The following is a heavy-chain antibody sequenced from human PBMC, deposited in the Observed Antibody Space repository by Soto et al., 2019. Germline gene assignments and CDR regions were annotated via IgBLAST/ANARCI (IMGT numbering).Heavy chain of an antibody. J-gene: IGHJ4*02. V-gene: IGHV1-8*01. Sequence: ASVKVSCKASGYTFTSYDINWVRQATGQGLEWMGWMNPNSGNTGYAQKLQGRVTMTRNTSKSTANIEQSNMRSEDTAVYYCAGKQYDFWSGYYGPQRYWGQGTLVTVSS. CDR3: AGKQYDFWSGYYGPQRY. CDR2: MNPNSGNT. D-gene: IGHD3-3*01. CDR1: GYTFTSYD.